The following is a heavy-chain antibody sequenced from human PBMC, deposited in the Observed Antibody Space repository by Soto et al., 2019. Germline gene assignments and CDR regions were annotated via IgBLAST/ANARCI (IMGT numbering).Heavy chain of an antibody. CDR3: ARQAGTPPAIFFEDAFDI. D-gene: IGHD3-3*01. CDR1: GYSFTSYW. J-gene: IGHJ3*02. CDR2: IYPGDSDT. Sequence: GESLKISCKGSGYSFTSYWIGWVRQMPGKGLEWMGIIYPGDSDTRYSPSFQGQVTISADKSISTAYLQWSSLKASDTAMYYCARQAGTPPAIFFEDAFDIWGQGTMVTVSS. V-gene: IGHV5-51*01.